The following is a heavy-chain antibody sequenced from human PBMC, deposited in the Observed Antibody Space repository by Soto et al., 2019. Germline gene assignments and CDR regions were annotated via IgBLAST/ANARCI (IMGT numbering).Heavy chain of an antibody. CDR3: ARLSSIDSSGYYLDY. Sequence: QVQLQESGPGLVKPSQTLSLTCTVSGGSISSGDYYWSWIRQHPGKGLEWIGYIYYSGSTHYSSSIKSRVTMSIETSKNQFPLKLTSVTAADTAVYYCARLSSIDSSGYYLDYWGQGTLVTVSS. CDR2: IYYSGST. D-gene: IGHD3-22*01. J-gene: IGHJ4*02. CDR1: GGSISSGDYY. V-gene: IGHV4-31*03.